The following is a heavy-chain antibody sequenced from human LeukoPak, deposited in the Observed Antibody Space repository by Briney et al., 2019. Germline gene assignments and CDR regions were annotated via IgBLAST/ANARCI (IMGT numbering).Heavy chain of an antibody. CDR3: ARHSTRGGDFDY. V-gene: IGHV4-59*08. CDR2: IYYSGST. D-gene: IGHD2-21*01. CDR1: GGSISSYY. J-gene: IGHJ4*02. Sequence: SETLSLTCTVTGGSISSYYWSWLRQPPGKGLDWIGYIYYSGSTNYNPSLKSRVTISVDTSKNQFSLKLSSVTAADTAVYYCARHSTRGGDFDYWGQGTLVTVSS.